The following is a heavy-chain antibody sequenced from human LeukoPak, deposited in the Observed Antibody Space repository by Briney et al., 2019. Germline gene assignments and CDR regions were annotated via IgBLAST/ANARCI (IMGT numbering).Heavy chain of an antibody. D-gene: IGHD6-19*01. Sequence: PVKVSCKASGGTFSSYSISWVRQAPGQGLEWMGRIIPIFGTANYAQKFQSRVTITTDESTSTAYMELSSLRSEDTAVYYCARDYSSGWPDAFDIWGQGTMVTVSS. CDR1: GGTFSSYS. J-gene: IGHJ3*02. V-gene: IGHV1-69*05. CDR3: ARDYSSGWPDAFDI. CDR2: IIPIFGTA.